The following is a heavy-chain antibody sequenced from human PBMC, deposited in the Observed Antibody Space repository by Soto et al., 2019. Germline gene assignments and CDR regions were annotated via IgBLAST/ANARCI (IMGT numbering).Heavy chain of an antibody. Sequence: QVQLVESGGGVVQPGRSLRLSCAASGFTFSSYGMHWVRQAPGKGLEWVAVISYDGSNKYYADSVKGRFTISRDNSKNTRYLEMNSLSAEDTAVYYCAKDQDDYYGMDVWGQGTTVTVSS. V-gene: IGHV3-30*18. J-gene: IGHJ6*02. CDR1: GFTFSSYG. CDR2: ISYDGSNK. CDR3: AKDQDDYYGMDV.